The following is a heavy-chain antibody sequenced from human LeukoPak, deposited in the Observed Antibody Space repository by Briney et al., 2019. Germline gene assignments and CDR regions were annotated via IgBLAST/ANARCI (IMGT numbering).Heavy chain of an antibody. CDR1: GFTFSDYY. J-gene: IGHJ3*02. Sequence: GGSLRLSCAASGFTFSDYYMSWIRQAPGKGLEWVSHVSRSGSTRYYADSLKGRFTISRDNAKNSLYLQMNSLRAEDTAVYYCARTAYYYDSSGYDDAFDIWGQGTMVTVSS. CDR3: ARTAYYYDSSGYDDAFDI. D-gene: IGHD3-22*01. V-gene: IGHV3-11*01. CDR2: VSRSGSTR.